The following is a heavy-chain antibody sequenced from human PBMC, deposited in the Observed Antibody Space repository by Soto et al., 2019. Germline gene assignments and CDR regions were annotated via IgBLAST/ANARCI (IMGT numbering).Heavy chain of an antibody. Sequence: QVQLQESGPGLVKPSQTLSLTCTVSGGSISSGNYYWSWIRQHPGKGLEWIGYIYYSGSTYYNPSLKSRVTISVDTSKNQSSLKLSSVTAADTAVYYCARTSFDTSGTAADPWGQGTLVTVSS. CDR2: IYYSGST. CDR3: ARTSFDTSGTAADP. J-gene: IGHJ5*02. CDR1: GGSISSGNYY. V-gene: IGHV4-31*03. D-gene: IGHD3-22*01.